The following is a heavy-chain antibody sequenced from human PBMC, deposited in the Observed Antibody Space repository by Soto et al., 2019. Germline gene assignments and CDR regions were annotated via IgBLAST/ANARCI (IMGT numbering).Heavy chain of an antibody. D-gene: IGHD3-10*01. CDR2: ISGSGTAT. CDR3: AKDFQFGGSGTGYFDN. Sequence: EVKLLESGGGLVQPGGSMRLSCEASGFPFWTYSMSWVRQAPRKGLEWVSGISGSGTATYYTDSVKGRFTVSRDNSKNTLYLEMKSLRAEDTAVYYCAKDFQFGGSGTGYFDNWGQGTLVTVSS. CDR1: GFPFWTYS. V-gene: IGHV3-23*01. J-gene: IGHJ4*02.